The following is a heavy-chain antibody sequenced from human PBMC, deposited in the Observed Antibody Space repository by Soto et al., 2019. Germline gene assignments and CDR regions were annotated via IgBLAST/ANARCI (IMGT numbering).Heavy chain of an antibody. CDR3: ARGPYYYYYMDV. Sequence: QVQLVQSGAEVKKPGASVKVSCKASGYTFTSYDINWVRPATGQGLEWMGWMNPNSGNTGYAQKFQGRVTMTRNTSISTADRELSSLRSEDTAVYYCARGPYYYYYMDVWGKGTTVTFSS. V-gene: IGHV1-8*01. J-gene: IGHJ6*03. CDR1: GYTFTSYD. CDR2: MNPNSGNT.